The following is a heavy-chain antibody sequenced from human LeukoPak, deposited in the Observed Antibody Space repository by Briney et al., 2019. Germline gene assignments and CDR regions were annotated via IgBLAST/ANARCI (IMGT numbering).Heavy chain of an antibody. D-gene: IGHD3-10*01. CDR2: ISYDGTNK. CDR3: ATARAYGSGSSRFYPGSLPGFDY. J-gene: IGHJ4*02. V-gene: IGHV3-30*03. CDR1: GFTFSSYG. Sequence: GGSLRLSCAASGFTFSSYGMHWVRQAPGKGLEWVSVISYDGTNKYYADSVKGRFTISRDNSKNTLYLQMNSLRAEDTAVYYCATARAYGSGSSRFYPGSLPGFDYWGQGTLVTVSS.